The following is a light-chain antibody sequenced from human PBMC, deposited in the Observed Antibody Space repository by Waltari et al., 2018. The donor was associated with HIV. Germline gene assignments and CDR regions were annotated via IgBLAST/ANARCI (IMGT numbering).Light chain of an antibody. J-gene: IGKJ2*01. Sequence: TQSPLSLSVTVGQPAAISCKSNQSLAFRDGTSYLFWYHQRPGHPPRRLLYQVSHRDSGVPGRITGSGSDTDFTLRISRVEAEDAGFYFCMQATSWPHTFGQRTELQI. CDR1: QSLAFRDGTSY. V-gene: IGKV2-30*01. CDR2: QVS. CDR3: MQATSWPHT.